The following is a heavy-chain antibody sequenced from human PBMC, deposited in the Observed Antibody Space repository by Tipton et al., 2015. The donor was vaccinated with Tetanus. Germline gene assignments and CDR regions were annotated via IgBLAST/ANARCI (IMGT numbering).Heavy chain of an antibody. D-gene: IGHD3-22*01. CDR1: GGSFSGYY. CDR2: INHSGST. Sequence: TLSLTCAVYGGSFSGYYWSWIRQPPGKGLEWIGEINHSGSTNYNPSLKSRVTISVDTSKNQFSLKLSSVTAADTAVYYCAKDPVVVITARGGDYWGQGTLVTVSS. J-gene: IGHJ4*02. V-gene: IGHV4-34*01. CDR3: AKDPVVVITARGGDY.